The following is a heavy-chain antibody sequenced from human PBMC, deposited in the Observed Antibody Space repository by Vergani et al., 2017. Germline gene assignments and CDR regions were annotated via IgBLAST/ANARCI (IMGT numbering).Heavy chain of an antibody. CDR2: IYYSGST. D-gene: IGHD4-17*01. CDR1: GGSISSGSYY. V-gene: IGHV4-39*07. J-gene: IGHJ4*02. Sequence: QLQLQGSGPGLLKPSETLSLTCTVSGGSISSGSYYWGWIRQPPGKGLEWIGSIYYSGSTNYNPSLKSRVTISVDTSKNQFSLKLSSVTAADTAVYYCARESEDGDYGVYFDYWGQGTLVTVSS. CDR3: ARESEDGDYGVYFDY.